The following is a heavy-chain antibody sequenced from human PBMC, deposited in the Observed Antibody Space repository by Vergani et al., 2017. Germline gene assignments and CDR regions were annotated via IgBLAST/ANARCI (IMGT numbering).Heavy chain of an antibody. CDR3: ARDHHDILTGYYPSGAFDI. CDR1: GFTFSSYA. D-gene: IGHD3-9*01. Sequence: QVQLVESGGGVVQPGRSLRLSCAASGFTFSSYAMHWVRQAPGKGLEWVAVISYDGSNKYYADSVKGRFTISRDNSKNTLYLQMNSLRAEDTAVYYCARDHHDILTGYYPSGAFDIWGQGTMVTVSS. V-gene: IGHV3-30*14. CDR2: ISYDGSNK. J-gene: IGHJ3*02.